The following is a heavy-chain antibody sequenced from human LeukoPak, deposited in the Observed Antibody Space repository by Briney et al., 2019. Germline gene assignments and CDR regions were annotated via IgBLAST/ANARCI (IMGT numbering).Heavy chain of an antibody. D-gene: IGHD2-15*01. CDR2: IYYSGST. CDR1: GGSISCSYW. CDR3: AKQGMVAATRLGMDV. V-gene: IGHV4-4*02. Sequence: SGTLSLTCSVSGGSISCSYWRGLVRQAPGKGLEWIGEIYYSGSTILNPSLKSRVTISVDKSKNQFYLKLSSVAAADTAVYYCAKQGMVAATRLGMDVWGKGTTVTVSS. J-gene: IGHJ6*04.